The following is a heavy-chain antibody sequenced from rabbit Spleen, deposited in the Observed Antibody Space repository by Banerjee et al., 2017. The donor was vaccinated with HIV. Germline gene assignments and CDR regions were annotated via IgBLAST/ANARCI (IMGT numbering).Heavy chain of an antibody. CDR2: IDSGSSGFT. CDR3: ARDTSSSFSSYGMDL. J-gene: IGHJ6*01. Sequence: QEQLKESGGDLVKPEGSLTLTCTASGVSFTISSYMCWVRQAPGKGLEWIACIDSGSSGFTYFATWAKGRFTISKTSSTTVTLQMTRLTAADTATYFCARDTSSSFSSYGMDLWGPGTLVTVS. D-gene: IGHD1-1*01. CDR1: GVSFTISSY. V-gene: IGHV1S45*01.